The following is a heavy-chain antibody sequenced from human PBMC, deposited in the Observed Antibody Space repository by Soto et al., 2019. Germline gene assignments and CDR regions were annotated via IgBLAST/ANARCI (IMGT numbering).Heavy chain of an antibody. CDR2: TTWNSGSI. Sequence: EVQLVESGGGLVQPGRSLRLSCAASGFTFDDYAMHWVRQAPGKGLEWVSGTTWNSGSIGYADSVKGRFTISRDNXTNSLYLQMNSLRAEDTALYYCAKDSGSYYYYGMDVWGQGTTVTVSS. CDR1: GFTFDDYA. V-gene: IGHV3-9*01. D-gene: IGHD1-26*01. CDR3: AKDSGSYYYYGMDV. J-gene: IGHJ6*02.